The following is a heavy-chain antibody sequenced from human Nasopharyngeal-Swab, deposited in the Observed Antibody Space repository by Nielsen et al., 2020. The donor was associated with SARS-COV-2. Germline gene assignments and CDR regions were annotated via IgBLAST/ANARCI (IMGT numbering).Heavy chain of an antibody. CDR2: TTNKANSYST. J-gene: IGHJ3*02. CDR1: GFTFSDHY. V-gene: IGHV3-72*01. CDR3: ARDGTDGGFDI. Sequence: GESLKISCAASGFTFSDHYIDWVRQAPGKGLDWVGRTTNKANSYSTDFAASVKGRFTISRDDSKNSLYLQMNSLKTEDTAVYYCARDGTDGGFDIWGQGTMVTVSS. D-gene: IGHD1-1*01.